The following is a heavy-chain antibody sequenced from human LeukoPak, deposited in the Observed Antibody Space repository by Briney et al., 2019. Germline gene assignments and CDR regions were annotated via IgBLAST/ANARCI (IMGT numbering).Heavy chain of an antibody. V-gene: IGHV4-4*07. CDR1: GGSISSYY. CDR3: ARGVVVPAATPVVYFDY. D-gene: IGHD2-2*01. J-gene: IGHJ4*02. CDR2: IYTSGST. Sequence: PSETLSLTCTVSGGSISSYYWSWIRQPAGKGLEWIGRIYTSGSTNYNPSLKSRVTMSVDTSKNQFSLKLSSVTAADTAVYYCARGVVVPAATPVVYFDYWGQGTLVTVSS.